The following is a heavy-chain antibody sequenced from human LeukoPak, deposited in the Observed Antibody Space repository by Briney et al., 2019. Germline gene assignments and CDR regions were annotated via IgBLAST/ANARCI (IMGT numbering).Heavy chain of an antibody. V-gene: IGHV1-69*05. J-gene: IGHJ2*01. CDR3: PRKVSLRVFCPPHYYDSSGSFDL. CDR1: GGTFSSYA. D-gene: IGHD3-22*01. CDR2: IIPIFGTA. Sequence: SVKVSCKASGGTFSSYAISWVRQAPGQGLEWMGGIIPIFGTANYAQKSQGRVTITTDESTSTAYMELSSLRSEDTAVYYCPRKVSLRVFCPPHYYDSSGSFDLWGRGTLVTVSS.